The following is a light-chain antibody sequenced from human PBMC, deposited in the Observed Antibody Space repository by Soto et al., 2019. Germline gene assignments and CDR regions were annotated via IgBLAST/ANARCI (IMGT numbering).Light chain of an antibody. J-gene: IGKJ5*01. V-gene: IGKV1-39*01. CDR2: AAS. CDR3: QQSYSTTIT. Sequence: IHISHSPSSLSSSVGYIVTITCLASQTISNYLNWYQQKPGKAPNLLIYAASSLQSGVPSRFSGSGSGTDFTLTISSLQPEDFATYYCQQSYSTTITFGQGTRLEIK. CDR1: QTISNY.